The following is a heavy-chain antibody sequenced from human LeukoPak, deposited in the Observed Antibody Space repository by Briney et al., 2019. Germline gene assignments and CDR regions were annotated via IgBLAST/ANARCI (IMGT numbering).Heavy chain of an antibody. CDR2: IYTSGST. J-gene: IGHJ4*02. Sequence: PSETLSLTCTVSGGSISSYYWSWIRQPAGKGLEWIGRIYTSGSTNYNPSLKSRVTMSVDTSKNQFSLKLSSVTAADTAVYYCARDAPPYDYVWRGIFDYWGQGTLVTVSS. D-gene: IGHD3-16*01. CDR1: GGSISSYY. CDR3: ARDAPPYDYVWRGIFDY. V-gene: IGHV4-4*07.